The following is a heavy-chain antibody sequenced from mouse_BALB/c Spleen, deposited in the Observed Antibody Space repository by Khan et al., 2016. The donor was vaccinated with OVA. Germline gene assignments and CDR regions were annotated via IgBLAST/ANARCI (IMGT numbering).Heavy chain of an antibody. Sequence: QVQLKQSGPGLVQPSQSLSITCTASGFSLTNYSVHWVRQSPGKGLEWLGVIWSAGSTDYNAAFISRLTIRKDNSRSQVFFKMNSLQPNDTAIDXCARRGYDYGRGALFAYWGQGTLVTVSA. D-gene: IGHD2-4*01. CDR1: GFSLTNYS. J-gene: IGHJ3*01. V-gene: IGHV2-2*02. CDR2: IWSAGST. CDR3: ARRGYDYGRGALFAY.